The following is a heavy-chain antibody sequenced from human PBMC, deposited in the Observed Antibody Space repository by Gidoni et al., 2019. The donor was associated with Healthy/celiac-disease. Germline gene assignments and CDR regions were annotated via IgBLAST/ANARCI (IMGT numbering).Heavy chain of an antibody. D-gene: IGHD6-6*01. CDR2: IYYSGST. Sequence: QVQLQESGPGLVKPSQTLSLTCTVSGGSISSGGYYWSWIRQHPGKGLEWIGYIYYSGSTYYNPSLKSRVTISVDTSKNQFSLKLSSVTAADTAVYYCARDKRVRYSSSSHGMDVWGQGTTVTVSS. V-gene: IGHV4-31*03. J-gene: IGHJ6*02. CDR1: GGSISSGGYY. CDR3: ARDKRVRYSSSSHGMDV.